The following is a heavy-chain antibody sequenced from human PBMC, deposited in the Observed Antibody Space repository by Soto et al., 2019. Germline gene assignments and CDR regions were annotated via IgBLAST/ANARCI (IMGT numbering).Heavy chain of an antibody. D-gene: IGHD3-16*01. V-gene: IGHV3-30*18. CDR1: GFTFSSYG. CDR3: AKTAGYDYVWGSSGLDP. CDR2: ISYDGSDK. Sequence: GGSLRLSCAGSGFTFSSYGMHLVRQAPGKGLEWVAVISYDGSDKYYGDSVKGRFTISRDDSKNTLYLQMNSLRVEDTAIYYCAKTAGYDYVWGSSGLDPWGQGTLVTVPQ. J-gene: IGHJ5*02.